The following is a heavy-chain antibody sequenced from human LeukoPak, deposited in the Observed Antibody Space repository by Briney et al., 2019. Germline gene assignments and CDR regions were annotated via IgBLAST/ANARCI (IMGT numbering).Heavy chain of an antibody. V-gene: IGHV3-7*03. D-gene: IGHD3-3*01. CDR2: IKLDGSEK. CDR1: GFTFRKYW. Sequence: PGGSLRLSCVASGFTFRKYWMSWVRQAPGKGLEWVANIKLDGSEKKYVDPVKGRFTIYRDNTKNSLYLHMNRLRVEDTAVFYCARDQYDTWSRRGNFDSWGQGTLVIVSS. J-gene: IGHJ4*02. CDR3: ARDQYDTWSRRGNFDS.